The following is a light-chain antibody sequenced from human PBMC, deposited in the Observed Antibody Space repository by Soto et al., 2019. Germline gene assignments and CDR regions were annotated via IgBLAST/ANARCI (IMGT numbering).Light chain of an antibody. CDR1: QSVSSSY. V-gene: IGKV3-20*01. CDR2: GAS. CDR3: QQYDTSPRT. J-gene: IGKJ1*01. Sequence: IVLRQTPDPPSLSPGEKANLPCRASQSVSSSYLAWYQQKPGQAPRLLIYGASSRATGIPDRFSGSGSGTDFTLTISRLEPEDFAVYYCQQYDTSPRTFGQGTKV.